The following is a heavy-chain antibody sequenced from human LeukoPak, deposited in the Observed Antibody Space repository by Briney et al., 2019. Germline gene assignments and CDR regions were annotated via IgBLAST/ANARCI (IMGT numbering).Heavy chain of an antibody. CDR2: ISGSSSYI. D-gene: IGHD3-22*01. Sequence: GGSLRLSCAASGFTFSSYSMNWVRQAPGKGLEWVSSISGSSSYIYYADSVKGRFTISRDNAKNSLYLQMNSLRAEDTAVYYCARDQHYYDSSGYYDWYFDLWGRGTLVTVSS. J-gene: IGHJ2*01. CDR1: GFTFSSYS. V-gene: IGHV3-21*01. CDR3: ARDQHYYDSSGYYDWYFDL.